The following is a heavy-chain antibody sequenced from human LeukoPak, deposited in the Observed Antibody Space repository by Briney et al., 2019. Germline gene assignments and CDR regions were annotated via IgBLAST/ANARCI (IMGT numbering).Heavy chain of an antibody. CDR3: ARAEFGIAVAGGFDY. CDR2: IYISGST. CDR1: GFTVSSNY. J-gene: IGHJ4*02. D-gene: IGHD6-19*01. Sequence: GGSLRLSCAASGFTVSSNYMNWVRQAPGKGLEWVSVIYISGSTYYADSVKGRFTISRDNSKNTLYLQMNSLRAEDTAVYYCARAEFGIAVAGGFDYWGQGTLVTVSS. V-gene: IGHV3-53*01.